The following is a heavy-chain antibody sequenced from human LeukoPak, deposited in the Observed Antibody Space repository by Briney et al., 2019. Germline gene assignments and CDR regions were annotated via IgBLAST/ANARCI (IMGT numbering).Heavy chain of an antibody. CDR3: ARAGGLERYYFDY. D-gene: IGHD3/OR15-3a*01. Sequence: VASVKVSCKASGYTFTSYGISWVRQAPGQGLEWMGWINPNSGGTNYAQKFQGRVTMTRDTSISTAYMELSRLRSDDTAVYYCARAGGLERYYFDYWGQGTLVTVSS. CDR1: GYTFTSYG. CDR2: INPNSGGT. V-gene: IGHV1-2*02. J-gene: IGHJ4*02.